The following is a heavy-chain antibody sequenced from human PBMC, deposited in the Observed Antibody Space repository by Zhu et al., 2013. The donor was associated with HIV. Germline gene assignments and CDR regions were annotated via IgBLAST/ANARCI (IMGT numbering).Heavy chain of an antibody. Sequence: QVQLVQSGAEVKKPGASVKVSCTASGYTFTRYGISWVRQAPGQGLEWMGWISAYNGNTNYAQKLQGRVTMTTDTSTSTAYMELRSLRSDDTAVYYCAREGYDSSGYADYYYGMDVWGQGTTVTVSS. CDR1: GYTFTRYG. V-gene: IGHV1-18*01. CDR2: ISAYNGNT. D-gene: IGHD3-22*01. CDR3: AREGYDSSGYADYYYGMDV. J-gene: IGHJ6*02.